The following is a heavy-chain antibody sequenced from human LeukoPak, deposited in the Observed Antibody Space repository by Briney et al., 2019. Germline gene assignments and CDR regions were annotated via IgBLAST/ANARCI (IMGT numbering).Heavy chain of an antibody. J-gene: IGHJ4*02. CDR1: GFTVSSNY. Sequence: GGSLRLSCAASGFTVSSNYMGWVRQAPGKGLEWVANIKHDGSEKYYVDSVKGRFAISRDNAKNSLYLQMNSLRAEDTAFYYCARAPREWLLGYYFDYWGQGTLVTVSS. V-gene: IGHV3-7*01. CDR2: IKHDGSEK. D-gene: IGHD3-3*01. CDR3: ARAPREWLLGYYFDY.